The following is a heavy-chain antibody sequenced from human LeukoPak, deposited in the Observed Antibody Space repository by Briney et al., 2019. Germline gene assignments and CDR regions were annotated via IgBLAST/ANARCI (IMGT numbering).Heavy chain of an antibody. Sequence: KPSETLSLTCTVSGGSISSSGYYWGWIRQPPGKGLEWIGSIYYSGSTYYNPSLKSRVTISVDTSKNQFSLKLSSVTAADTAVYYCAKSGSYRRTADYWGQGTLVTVSS. CDR3: AKSGSYRRTADY. CDR1: GGSISSSGYY. CDR2: IYYSGST. D-gene: IGHD1-26*01. V-gene: IGHV4-39*07. J-gene: IGHJ4*02.